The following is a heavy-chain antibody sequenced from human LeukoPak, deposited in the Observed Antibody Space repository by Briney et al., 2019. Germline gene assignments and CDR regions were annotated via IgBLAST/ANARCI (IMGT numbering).Heavy chain of an antibody. CDR2: IYYSGST. D-gene: IGHD1-26*01. J-gene: IGHJ6*02. CDR3: ARSTEHYYYYYGMDV. V-gene: IGHV4-59*01. CDR1: GGSISSYY. Sequence: SETLSLTCTVSGGSISSYYWGWIRQPPGKGLEWIGYIYYSGSTNYNPSLKSRVTISVDTSKNQFSLKLSSVTAADTAVYYCARSTEHYYYYYGMDVWGQGTTVTVSS.